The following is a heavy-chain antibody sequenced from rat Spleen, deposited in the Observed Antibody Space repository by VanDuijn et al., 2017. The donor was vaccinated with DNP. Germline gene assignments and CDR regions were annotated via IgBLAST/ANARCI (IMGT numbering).Heavy chain of an antibody. V-gene: IGHV5-7*01. CDR2: IIYDGSRT. CDR1: GFTFSHYY. J-gene: IGHJ1*01. CDR3: ARAKYSSHYWYFDF. D-gene: IGHD1-2*01. Sequence: EVQLVESGGGLVQPGRSMKLSCAASGFTFSHYYMAWVRQAPTKGLEWVASIIYDGSRTYYRDSVKGRFTISRDNAKSTLYLQMDSLRSEDTATYYCARAKYSSHYWYFDFWGPGTMVTVSS.